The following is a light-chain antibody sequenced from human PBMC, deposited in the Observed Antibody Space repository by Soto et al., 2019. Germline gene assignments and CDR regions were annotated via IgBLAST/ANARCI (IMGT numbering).Light chain of an antibody. CDR1: QSVSNNY. V-gene: IGKV3-20*01. CDR2: GAS. J-gene: IGKJ4*01. CDR3: QQYGRSPST. Sequence: EIVLTKSPGTLSLSPGERATLSCRASQSVSNNYLAWYQQKPGQAPRLLIYGASSRATGIPDRFSGSGSGTDFTLTISRLEPEDFAVYYCQQYGRSPSTFGGGTKVDIK.